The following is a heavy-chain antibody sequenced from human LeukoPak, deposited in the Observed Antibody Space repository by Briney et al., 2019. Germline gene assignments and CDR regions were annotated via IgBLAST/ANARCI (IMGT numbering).Heavy chain of an antibody. CDR1: GFTFSSYS. J-gene: IGHJ4*02. V-gene: IGHV3-21*01. CDR3: ARDRYYYDSSGSGSDY. CDR2: ISSSSSYI. Sequence: GGSLRLSCAASGFTFSSYSMNWVRQAPGKGLEWDSSISSSSSYIYYADSVKGRFTISRDNAKNSLYLQMNSLRAEDTAVYYCARDRYYYDSSGSGSDYWGQGTLVTVSS. D-gene: IGHD3-22*01.